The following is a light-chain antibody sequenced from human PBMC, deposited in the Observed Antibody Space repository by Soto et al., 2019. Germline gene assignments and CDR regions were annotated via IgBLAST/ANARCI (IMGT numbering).Light chain of an antibody. J-gene: IGKJ2*01. CDR3: QQFYSTPPYT. Sequence: DIQMTQSPTSLSASVGDRVTITCRASQSISSYLYWYQQKPGKAPKLLIYAASSLQSGVPSRFSGSGSGTDFIITISSLQPEDFATYFCQQFYSTPPYTFGQGTKLEIK. CDR1: QSISSY. V-gene: IGKV1-39*01. CDR2: AAS.